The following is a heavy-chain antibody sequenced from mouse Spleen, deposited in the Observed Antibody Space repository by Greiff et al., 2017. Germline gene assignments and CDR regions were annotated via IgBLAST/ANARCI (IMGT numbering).Heavy chain of an antibody. J-gene: IGHJ3*01. V-gene: IGHV1-63*01. CDR1: GYTFTNYW. D-gene: IGHD2-1*01. CDR3: AGSGGYGNYAAY. CDR2: IYPGGGYT. Sequence: VQLQQSGAELVRPGTSVKMSCKASGYTFTNYWIGWAKQRPGHGLEWIGDIYPGGGYTNYTEKFKGKATLTADKSYSTAYMQCSSLTSEDSAIYYCAGSGGYGNYAAYWGQGTLVTVSA.